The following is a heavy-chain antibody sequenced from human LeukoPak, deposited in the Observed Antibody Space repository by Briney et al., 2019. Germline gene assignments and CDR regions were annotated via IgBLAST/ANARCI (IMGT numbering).Heavy chain of an antibody. CDR2: INHSGST. Sequence: PSETLSLTCAVYGGSFSGYYWSWIRQPPGKGLEWIGEINHSGSTNYNPSLKSRVTISVDTSKNQFSLKLSSVNAADTAAYYCARFDFGPFAGRVYYFDYCGQGTLVTVSS. CDR3: ARFDFGPFAGRVYYFDY. V-gene: IGHV4-34*01. J-gene: IGHJ4*02. CDR1: GGSFSGYY. D-gene: IGHD3-10*01.